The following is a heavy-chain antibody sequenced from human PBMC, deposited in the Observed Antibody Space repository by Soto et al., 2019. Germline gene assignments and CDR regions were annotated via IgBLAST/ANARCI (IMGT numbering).Heavy chain of an antibody. CDR3: ATADSSGYKNFDY. CDR2: FDPEDGET. D-gene: IGHD3-22*01. CDR1: RYTLAELS. V-gene: IGHV1-24*01. J-gene: IGHJ4*02. Sequence: SVKVSCKVSRYTLAELSMHWVRQAPGKGLEWMGGFDPEDGETIYAQKFQGRVTMTEDTSTDTAYMELSSLRSEDTAVYYCATADSSGYKNFDYWGQGTLVTVSS.